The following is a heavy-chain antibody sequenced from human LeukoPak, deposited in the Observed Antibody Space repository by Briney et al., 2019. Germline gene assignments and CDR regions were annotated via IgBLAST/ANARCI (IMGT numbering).Heavy chain of an antibody. Sequence: SETQSLTCTVSGGSISSYYWSWIRQPPGKGLEWIGYIYYSGSTNYNPSLKSRVTISVDTSKNQFSLKLSSVTAADTAVYYCASRSGSYPYYFDYWGQGTVLTVSS. V-gene: IGHV4-59*08. CDR1: GGSISSYY. D-gene: IGHD1-26*01. CDR2: IYYSGST. CDR3: ASRSGSYPYYFDY. J-gene: IGHJ4*02.